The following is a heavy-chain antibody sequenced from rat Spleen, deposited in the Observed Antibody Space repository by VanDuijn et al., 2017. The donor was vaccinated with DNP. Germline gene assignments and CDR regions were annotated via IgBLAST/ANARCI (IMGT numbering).Heavy chain of an antibody. CDR3: TTRGRTGTSDY. CDR1: GFTFSDYN. CDR2: ISYDGSST. Sequence: EVQLVESGGGLVQPGRSLKLSCAASGFTFSDYNMAWVRQAPKKGLEWVATISYDGSSTYYRDSVKGRFTISRDNAESTLYLQMDSLRSEDTATYYCTTRGRTGTSDYWGQGVMVTVSS. J-gene: IGHJ2*01. V-gene: IGHV5-7*01. D-gene: IGHD5-1*01.